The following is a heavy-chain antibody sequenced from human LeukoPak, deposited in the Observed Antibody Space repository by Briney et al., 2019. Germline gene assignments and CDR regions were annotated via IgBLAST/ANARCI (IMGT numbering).Heavy chain of an antibody. J-gene: IGHJ4*02. CDR3: ARDGAYSGYDAFIDY. CDR2: ISAYNGNT. D-gene: IGHD5-12*01. V-gene: IGHV1-18*01. Sequence: ASVKVSCKASGYTFTSYGISWVRQAPGQGLEWIGWISAYNGNTNYAQKLQGRVTMTTDTSTSTAYMELRSLRSDDTAVYYCARDGAYSGYDAFIDYWGQGTLVTVSS. CDR1: GYTFTSYG.